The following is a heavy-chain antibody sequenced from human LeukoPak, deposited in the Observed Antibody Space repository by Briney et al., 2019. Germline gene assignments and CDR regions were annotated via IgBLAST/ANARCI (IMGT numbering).Heavy chain of an antibody. J-gene: IGHJ4*02. CDR1: GFSFSAYW. CDR3: ARDPDSSAFDL. CDR2: IKQDGSVK. V-gene: IGHV3-7*01. Sequence: GGSLRLSCAASGFSFSAYWMSWVRQTPEKGLEFVANIKQDGSVKNYMASLKGRSPISRDNARESLYLEINSLRADDTAVYYCARDPDSSAFDLWGQGALVTVSS.